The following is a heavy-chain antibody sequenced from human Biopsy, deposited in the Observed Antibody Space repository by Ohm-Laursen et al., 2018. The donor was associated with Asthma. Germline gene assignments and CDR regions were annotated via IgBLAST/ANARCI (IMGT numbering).Heavy chain of an antibody. CDR1: GFAFNNSS. Sequence: SLRLSCAAFGFAFNNSSMTWVRQAPGKGLEWVSSISWNSGNIDYADSVKGRFTISRDNAKNSLYLQMQSLRPEDTAFYYCAKSADYYDSTDYLDFWGRGTLVTVSS. J-gene: IGHJ4*01. D-gene: IGHD3-22*01. CDR2: ISWNSGNI. CDR3: AKSADYYDSTDYLDF. V-gene: IGHV3-9*01.